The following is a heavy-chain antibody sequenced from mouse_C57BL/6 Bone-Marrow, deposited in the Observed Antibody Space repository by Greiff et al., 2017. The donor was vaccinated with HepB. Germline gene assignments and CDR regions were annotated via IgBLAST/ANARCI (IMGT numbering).Heavy chain of an antibody. CDR3: ARKGSSYEGEIDY. CDR2: INPYNGGT. D-gene: IGHD1-1*01. J-gene: IGHJ2*01. CDR1: GYTFTDYY. V-gene: IGHV1-19*01. Sequence: EVQLQQSGPVLVKPGASVKMSCKASGYTFTDYYMNWVKQSHGKSLEWIGVINPYNGGTSYNQKFKGKATLTVDKSSSTAYMELNSLTSEDSAVYYCARKGSSYEGEIDYWGQGTTLTVSS.